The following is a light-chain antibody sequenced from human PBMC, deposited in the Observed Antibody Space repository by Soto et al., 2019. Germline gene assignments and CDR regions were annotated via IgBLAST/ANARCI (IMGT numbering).Light chain of an antibody. CDR3: QKCDYLPI. CDR1: QTSSSW. V-gene: IGKV1-33*01. Sequence: DIQMTQSPSTLSGSVGDRVTITCRASQTSSSWLAWYQHKPGKAPKLLIYDASILEAGVPSRFSGSGSGTDFTFTISSLQPEDVATYYCQKCDYLPIFGPGTKVDIK. CDR2: DAS. J-gene: IGKJ3*01.